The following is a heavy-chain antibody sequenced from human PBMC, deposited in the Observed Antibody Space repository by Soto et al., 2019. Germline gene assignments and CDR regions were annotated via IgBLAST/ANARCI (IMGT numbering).Heavy chain of an antibody. Sequence: EVHLLESGGGSVQPGGSLRLSCAASGLIFSSYVMGWVRQAPGKGLEWVSAISGSGSDTYYPVSVKGRFTISRDNSKNTLYLQMNSLRGEDTAVYFCAKRRGDGYFDLWGLGTLVTVSS. V-gene: IGHV3-23*01. CDR3: AKRRGDGYFDL. D-gene: IGHD2-21*02. J-gene: IGHJ2*01. CDR2: ISGSGSDT. CDR1: GLIFSSYV.